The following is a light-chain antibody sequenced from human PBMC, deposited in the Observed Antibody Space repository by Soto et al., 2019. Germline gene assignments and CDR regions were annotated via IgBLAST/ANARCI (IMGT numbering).Light chain of an antibody. CDR1: SSNIGAGYD. CDR2: GNS. V-gene: IGLV1-40*01. CDR3: QSYDSSLSAFYV. Sequence: QSVLTQPPSASGAPGQRVTISCTGSSSNIGAGYDLHWYQQLPGTAPKLLIYGNSNRPSGVPDRFSGSKSGTSASLAITGLQAEDEADYYCQSYDSSLSAFYVFGTGTKLTVL. J-gene: IGLJ1*01.